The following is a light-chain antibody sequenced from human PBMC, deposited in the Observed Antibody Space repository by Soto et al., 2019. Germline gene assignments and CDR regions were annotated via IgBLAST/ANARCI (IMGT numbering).Light chain of an antibody. CDR2: AAS. CDR3: QQSYSTPYT. J-gene: IGKJ2*01. CDR1: QSISSY. Sequence: DIQMTQSPSSLSESVGDRDTITCRASQSISSYLNWYQQKPGKAPKLLIYAASSLQSGVPSRFSGSGSGTDFTLTISSLQPEDFAPYYCQQSYSTPYTFGQGTKLEIK. V-gene: IGKV1-39*01.